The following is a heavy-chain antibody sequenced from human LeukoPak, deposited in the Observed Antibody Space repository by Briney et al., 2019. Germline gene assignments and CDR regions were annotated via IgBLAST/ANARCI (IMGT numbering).Heavy chain of an antibody. Sequence: SETLSLTCAVYGGSFSGYYWSWIRQPPGKGLEWIGEINHSGSTNYNPSLKSRVTISVDTSKNQFSLKLSSVTAADTAVYYCARGYGVYYGSGSYYRDYYYGMDVWGKGATVTVPS. V-gene: IGHV4-34*01. D-gene: IGHD3-10*01. J-gene: IGHJ6*04. CDR1: GGSFSGYY. CDR3: ARGYGVYYGSGSYYRDYYYGMDV. CDR2: INHSGST.